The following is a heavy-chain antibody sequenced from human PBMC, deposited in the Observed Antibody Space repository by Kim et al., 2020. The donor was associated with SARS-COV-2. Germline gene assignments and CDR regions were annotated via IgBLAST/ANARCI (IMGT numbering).Heavy chain of an antibody. J-gene: IGHJ5*02. CDR3: AREHLAKYSSSWPPQVGWFDP. CDR2: ISSSGDST. CDR1: GFTLSSYE. D-gene: IGHD6-13*01. V-gene: IGHV3-48*03. Sequence: GGSLRLSCAASGFTLSSYEMNWVRQAPGKGLEWVSYISSSGDSTYYAESVKGRFTISRDNAKNSLYLEMNSLRAEDTALYYCAREHLAKYSSSWPPQVGWFDPWGQGTLVTVSS.